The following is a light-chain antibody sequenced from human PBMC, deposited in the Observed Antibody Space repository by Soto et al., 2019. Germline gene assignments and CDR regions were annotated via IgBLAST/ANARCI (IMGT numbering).Light chain of an antibody. CDR1: QSIKNY. V-gene: IGKV1-39*01. CDR3: QQGYSTTPIT. J-gene: IGKJ5*01. Sequence: DIQMTQSPSSLPAAIGARVTITCRASQSIKNYLNWYQHKPGAAPKLLIFGASNLESGVPSRFSGSGSGTEFTLSISSLQPEDFATYYCQQGYSTTPITFGQGTRLEIK. CDR2: GAS.